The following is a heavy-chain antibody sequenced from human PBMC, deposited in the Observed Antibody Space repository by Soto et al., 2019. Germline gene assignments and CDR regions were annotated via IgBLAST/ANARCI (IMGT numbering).Heavy chain of an antibody. D-gene: IGHD3-3*01. CDR1: GFTFSSYD. Sequence: QVQLVESGGGVVQPGRSLRLSCAASGFTFSSYDMHWVRQAPGKGLEWLAVISYDGSNKYYAESVKGRCTISRDNSKNTLYLQMNSLSAEDTAVYYCAKDLELAYYFDYWGQGTLVTVSS. J-gene: IGHJ4*02. V-gene: IGHV3-30*18. CDR3: AKDLELAYYFDY. CDR2: ISYDGSNK.